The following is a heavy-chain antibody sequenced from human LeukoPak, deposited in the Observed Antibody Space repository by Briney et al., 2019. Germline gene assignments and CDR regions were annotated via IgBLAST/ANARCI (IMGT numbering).Heavy chain of an antibody. D-gene: IGHD3-22*01. CDR1: GFTVSSNY. Sequence: GGSLRLSCAASGFTVSSNYMSWVRQAPGKGLEWVSVIYSGGSTYYADSVKGRFTISRDNSKNTLYLQMNSLRAEDTAVYYCAKVGGVVVIRYYFDYWGQGTLVTVSS. CDR2: IYSGGST. CDR3: AKVGGVVVIRYYFDY. V-gene: IGHV3-53*01. J-gene: IGHJ4*02.